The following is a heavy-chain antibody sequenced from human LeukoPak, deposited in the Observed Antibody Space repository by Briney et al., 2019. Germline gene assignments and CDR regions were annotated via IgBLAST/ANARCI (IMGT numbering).Heavy chain of an antibody. CDR2: LSYSGTT. CDR3: ARDPFD. Sequence: SETLSLTCTVSGVSMNNDYWSWVRQPPGKGLEWIGYLSYSGTTKYNPSFKSRVTISVDTSMNLFSLKLTSVTAADTAVYYCARDPFDWGQGTLVIVSS. J-gene: IGHJ4*02. CDR1: GVSMNNDY. V-gene: IGHV4-59*01.